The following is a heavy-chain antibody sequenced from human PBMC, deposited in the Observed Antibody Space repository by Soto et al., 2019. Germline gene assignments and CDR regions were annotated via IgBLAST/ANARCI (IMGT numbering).Heavy chain of an antibody. V-gene: IGHV3-21*01. D-gene: IGHD3-10*01. J-gene: IGHJ4*02. CDR2: ISSSSSYI. Sequence: GGSLRLSCAASGFTFSNYAVTWVRQAPGKGLEWVSSISSSSSYIYYADSVKGRFTISRDNAKNSLYLQMNSLRAEDTAVYYCARGPVPVSDWGQGTLVTVSS. CDR1: GFTFSNYA. CDR3: ARGPVPVSD.